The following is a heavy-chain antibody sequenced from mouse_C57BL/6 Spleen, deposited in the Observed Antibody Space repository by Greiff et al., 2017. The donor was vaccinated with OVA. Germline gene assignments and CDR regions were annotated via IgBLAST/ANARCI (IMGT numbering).Heavy chain of an antibody. J-gene: IGHJ2*01. CDR3: TTAVVSRYFDY. V-gene: IGHV14-4*01. D-gene: IGHD1-1*01. CDR1: GFNIKDDY. CDR2: IDPENGDT. Sequence: VQLQQSGAELVRPGASVKLSCTASGFNIKDDYMHWVKQRPEKGLEWIGWIDPENGDTEYASKFQGKATITADTSSNTAYLQLSSLTSEDTAVYYCTTAVVSRYFDYWGQGTTLTVSS.